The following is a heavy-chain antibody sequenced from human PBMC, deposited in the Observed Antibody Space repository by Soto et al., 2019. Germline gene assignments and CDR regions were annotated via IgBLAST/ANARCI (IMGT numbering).Heavy chain of an antibody. D-gene: IGHD2-2*01. V-gene: IGHV1-3*01. CDR2: INAGNGNT. J-gene: IGHJ6*03. Sequence: GQRLEWMGWINAGNGNTKYSQKFQGRVTITRDTSASTAYMELSSLRSEDTAVYYCARDIPFEYCSSTSCYYYYYMDVWGKGTTVTVSS. CDR3: ARDIPFEYCSSTSCYYYYYMDV.